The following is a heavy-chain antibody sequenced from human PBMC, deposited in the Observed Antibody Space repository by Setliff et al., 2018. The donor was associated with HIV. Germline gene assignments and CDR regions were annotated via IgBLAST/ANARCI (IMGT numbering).Heavy chain of an antibody. J-gene: IGHJ6*03. Sequence: SGPTLVNPTQTVTLTCSFSGFSLSDNGMGVGWIRQPPGKALEWLAFIYWDDDKRYSPSLESRLTITKDTSKNQVVLTMTNMDPVDTATYYCAHSYCSSTSCYPHYYYYMDVWGKGTTVTVSS. V-gene: IGHV2-5*02. CDR2: IYWDDDK. D-gene: IGHD2-2*01. CDR1: GFSLSDNGMG. CDR3: AHSYCSSTSCYPHYYYYMDV.